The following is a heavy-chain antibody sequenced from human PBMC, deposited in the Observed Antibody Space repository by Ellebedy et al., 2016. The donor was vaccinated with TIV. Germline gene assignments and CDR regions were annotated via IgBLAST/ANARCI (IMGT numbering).Heavy chain of an antibody. J-gene: IGHJ4*02. D-gene: IGHD3-22*01. V-gene: IGHV4-59*01. CDR3: ARDSYDSSGYYAY. CDR2: IYYSGST. Sequence: GSLRLSXTVSGGSISSYYWSWIRQPPGKGLEWIGYIYYSGSTNYNPSLKSRVTISVDTSKNQFSLKLSSVTAADTAVYYCARDSYDSSGYYAYWGQGTLVTVSS. CDR1: GGSISSYY.